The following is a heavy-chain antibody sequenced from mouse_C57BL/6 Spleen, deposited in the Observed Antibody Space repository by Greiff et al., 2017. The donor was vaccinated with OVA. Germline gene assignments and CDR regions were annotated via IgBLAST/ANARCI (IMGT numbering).Heavy chain of an antibody. Sequence: EVKLMESGPGLVKPSQSLSLTCSVTGYSITSGYYWNWIRQFPGNKLEWMGYISYDGSNNYNPSLKNRISITRDTSKNQFFLKLNSVTTEDTATYYCARDGGLSHWYFDVWGTGTTVTVSS. D-gene: IGHD3-1*01. J-gene: IGHJ1*03. CDR3: ARDGGLSHWYFDV. CDR2: ISYDGSN. V-gene: IGHV3-6*01. CDR1: GYSITSGYY.